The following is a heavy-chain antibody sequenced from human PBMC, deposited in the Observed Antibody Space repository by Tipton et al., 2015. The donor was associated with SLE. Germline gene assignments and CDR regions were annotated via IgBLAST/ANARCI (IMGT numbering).Heavy chain of an antibody. CDR3: AKGFSYGDYRYYFDH. CDR2: TRHDDSQK. CDR1: GFTLTGYE. V-gene: IGHV3-30*18. Sequence: RSLRLSCAASGFTLTGYEMNWVRQAPGKGLEWVAVTRHDDSQKFYADSVKGRFIISRDNSKNTLFLQLSSLKPEDTAVYFCAKGFSYGDYRYYFDHWGQGALVTVSS. J-gene: IGHJ4*02. D-gene: IGHD4-17*01.